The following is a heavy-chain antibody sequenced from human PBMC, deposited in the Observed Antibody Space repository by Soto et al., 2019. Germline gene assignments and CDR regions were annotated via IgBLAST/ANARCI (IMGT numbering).Heavy chain of an antibody. Sequence: ASVTVSCRASGYTFTGHYIHWVRQAPEMGPEWVGELRHASGATRYAQKFQGRVTMTMDTSVTTVYSELKNLSPDDTAVYYCGRGRSGQIVVIYWGQGTPVTV. V-gene: IGHV1-2*02. D-gene: IGHD3-22*01. CDR1: GYTFTGHY. J-gene: IGHJ4*02. CDR3: GRGRSGQIVVIY. CDR2: LRHASGAT.